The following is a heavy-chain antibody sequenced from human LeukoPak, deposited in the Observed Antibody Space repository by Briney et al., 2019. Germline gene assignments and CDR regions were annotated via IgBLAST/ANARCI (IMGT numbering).Heavy chain of an antibody. V-gene: IGHV3-23*01. CDR2: ISGSAGST. CDR3: AKYDFWSGYSYYYYAMDV. D-gene: IGHD3-3*01. J-gene: IGHJ6*02. Sequence: GGSLRLSCVASGFTFSSHAMSWVRQAPGKGLEWVSSISGSAGSTFYADSVKGRFTISRDNSKNTLYLQMYSLKPEDTALYYCAKYDFWSGYSYYYYAMDVWGQGTTVTVSS. CDR1: GFTFSSHA.